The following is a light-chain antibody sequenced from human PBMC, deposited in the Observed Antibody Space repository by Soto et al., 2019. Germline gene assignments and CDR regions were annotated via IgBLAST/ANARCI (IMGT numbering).Light chain of an antibody. CDR3: QQYYSYPPVT. J-gene: IGKJ4*01. V-gene: IGKV1-8*01. Sequence: AIRMTQSPSSFSASTGDRVTITCRASQGISSYLAWYQQKPGKAPKLLIYDASTLQSGVPSRFSGSGSGTDFTLTISCLQSEDFATYYCQQYYSYPPVTFGGGTKVEIK. CDR2: DAS. CDR1: QGISSY.